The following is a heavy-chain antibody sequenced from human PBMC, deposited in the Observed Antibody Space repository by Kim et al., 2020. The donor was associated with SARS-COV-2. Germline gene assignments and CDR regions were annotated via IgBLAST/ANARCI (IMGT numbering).Heavy chain of an antibody. D-gene: IGHD1-26*01. CDR2: INHSGST. V-gene: IGHV4-34*01. CDR3: ARGAIANY. J-gene: IGHJ4*02. CDR1: GGSFSGYY. Sequence: SETLSLTCAVYGGSFSGYYWSWIRQPPGKGLEWIGEINHSGSTNYNPSLKSRVTISVDTSKNQFSLKLSSVTAADTAVYYCARGAIANYWGQGTLVTVSS.